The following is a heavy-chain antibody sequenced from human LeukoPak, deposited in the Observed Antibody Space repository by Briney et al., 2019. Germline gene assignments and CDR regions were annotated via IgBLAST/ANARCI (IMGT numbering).Heavy chain of an antibody. CDR3: AKDTVPRIRYNWFDP. Sequence: SETLSLTCTVSGGSISSYYWSWIRQPPGKGLEWIGYIYYSGSTNYNPSLKSRVTISVDTSKNQFSLKLSSVTAADTAVYYCAKDTVPRIRYNWFDPWGQGTLVTVSS. J-gene: IGHJ5*02. CDR2: IYYSGST. CDR1: GGSISSYY. V-gene: IGHV4-59*01. D-gene: IGHD2-2*01.